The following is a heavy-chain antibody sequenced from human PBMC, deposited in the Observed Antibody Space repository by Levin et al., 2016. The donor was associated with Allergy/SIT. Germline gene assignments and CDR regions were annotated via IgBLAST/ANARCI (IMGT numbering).Heavy chain of an antibody. J-gene: IGHJ3*02. D-gene: IGHD6-19*01. Sequence: SETLSLTCTVSGGSISSYYWSWIRQPPGKGLEWIGYIYYSGSTDYNPSLKSRVTISVDTSKNQFSLKLSSVTAADTAVYYCARVSVAVAGGAFDIWGQGTMVTVSS. CDR2: IYYSGST. CDR3: ARVSVAVAGGAFDI. CDR1: GGSISSYY. V-gene: IGHV4-59*01.